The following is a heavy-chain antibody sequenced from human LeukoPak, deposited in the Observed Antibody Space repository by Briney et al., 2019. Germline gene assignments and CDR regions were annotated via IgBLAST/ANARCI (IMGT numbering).Heavy chain of an antibody. Sequence: SETLSLTCTVSGGSFNSGSYYWNWIRQPPGKGLEWIGYIYYSGSTNYNPSLKSRVTISVDTSKNQFSLKLSSVTAADTAVYYCARAAYSGSYHSDYWGQGTLVTVSS. CDR1: GGSFNSGSYY. J-gene: IGHJ4*02. CDR2: IYYSGST. D-gene: IGHD1-26*01. V-gene: IGHV4-61*01. CDR3: ARAAYSGSYHSDY.